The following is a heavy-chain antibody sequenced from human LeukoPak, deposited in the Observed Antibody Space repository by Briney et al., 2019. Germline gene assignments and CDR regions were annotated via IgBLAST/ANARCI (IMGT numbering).Heavy chain of an antibody. D-gene: IGHD2-21*02. V-gene: IGHV3-30*18. CDR1: GFTFSSYG. J-gene: IGHJ4*02. CDR3: AKDWRSYCGGDCPGAFDY. Sequence: PGRSLRPSCAASGFTFSSYGMHWVRQAPGKGLEWVAVISYDGSNKYYADSVKGRFTISRDNSKNTLYLQMNSLRAEDTAVYYCAKDWRSYCGGDCPGAFDYWGQGTLVTVSS. CDR2: ISYDGSNK.